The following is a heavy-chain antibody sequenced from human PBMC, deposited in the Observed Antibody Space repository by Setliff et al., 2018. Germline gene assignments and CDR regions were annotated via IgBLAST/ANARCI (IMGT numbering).Heavy chain of an antibody. Sequence: GASVKVSCKASGGTFSSYAISWVRQAPGQGLEWMGGIIPILGIANYAQKFQGRVTMTADTSASTAYMELSSLRSEDTAVYYCARGPYSSGSAADYWGQGTLVTVSS. V-gene: IGHV1-69*10. J-gene: IGHJ4*02. CDR1: GGTFSSYA. CDR2: IIPILGIA. CDR3: ARGPYSSGSAADY. D-gene: IGHD6-19*01.